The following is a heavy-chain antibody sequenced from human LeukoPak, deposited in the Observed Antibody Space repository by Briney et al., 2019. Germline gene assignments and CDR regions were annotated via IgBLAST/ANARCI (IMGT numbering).Heavy chain of an antibody. V-gene: IGHV3-30*04. J-gene: IGHJ5*02. CDR1: GFTFSRYG. D-gene: IGHD3-22*01. CDR2: ISYDGSNK. CDR3: AKVLLQRFDP. Sequence: GGSLRLSCAASGFTFSRYGMHWVRQAPGKGLEWVTAISYDGSNKYYADSVKGRFTISRDNSKNTLYLQMNSLRAEDTAVYYCAKVLLQRFDPWGQGTLVTVSS.